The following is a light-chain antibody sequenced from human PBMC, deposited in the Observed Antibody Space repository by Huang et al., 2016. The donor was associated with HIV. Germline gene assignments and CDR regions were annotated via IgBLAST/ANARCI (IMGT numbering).Light chain of an antibody. CDR3: QQYYSTPST. J-gene: IGKJ2*01. CDR2: GAS. Sequence: DIVMTQSPDSLTVSLGERATINCKSSQTVLYPSTNKNFLAWYQQKAGQPPRLLIYGASTRESGVPERFSGSGYGTNFTLTVDSLQAEDVAVYYCQQYYSTPSTCGQGTKLEIK. CDR1: QTVLYPSTNKNF. V-gene: IGKV4-1*01.